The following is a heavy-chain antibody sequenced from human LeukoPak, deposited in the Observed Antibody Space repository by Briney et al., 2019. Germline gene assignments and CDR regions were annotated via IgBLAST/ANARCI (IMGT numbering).Heavy chain of an antibody. Sequence: GGSLRLSCAASGFTFSSYEVNWVRQAPGKGVEWGSYISSRGSTIYYADCVKGRFTISRDNAKNSLYLQMNSLRAEDTAVYYCAKDGLYFDYWGQGTLVTVSS. V-gene: IGHV3-48*03. CDR1: GFTFSSYE. CDR3: AKDGLYFDY. J-gene: IGHJ4*02. CDR2: ISSRGSTI.